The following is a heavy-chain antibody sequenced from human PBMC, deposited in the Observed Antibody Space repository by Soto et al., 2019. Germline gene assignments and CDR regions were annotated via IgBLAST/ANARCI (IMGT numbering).Heavy chain of an antibody. Sequence: QVQVVQSGPELKKPGASVKVSCKAQGYIFTKYGIGWVRQAPGHGLEWMGLINVYNGDRKVAQKFQDRVSMTTDTATDTAYMELRSLRSDDTAVYYCARDYSSSWYRWFNPWGQGTLVTVSS. CDR2: INVYNGDR. J-gene: IGHJ5*02. CDR3: ARDYSSSWYRWFNP. D-gene: IGHD6-13*01. V-gene: IGHV1-18*01. CDR1: GYIFTKYG.